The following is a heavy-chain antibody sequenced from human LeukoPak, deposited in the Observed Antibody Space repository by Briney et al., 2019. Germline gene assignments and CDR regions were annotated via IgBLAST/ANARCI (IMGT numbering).Heavy chain of an antibody. CDR3: ARRAGSSGKFDP. J-gene: IGHJ5*02. V-gene: IGHV5-10-1*01. D-gene: IGHD6-19*01. CDR2: IDPSDSET. Sequence: GESLKISCKGSGYIFTTNWISWIRQMPGKGLEWMGRIDPSDSETIYSPSFQGHVTISVDKSISTAYLQWSSLKASDTAMYYCARRAGSSGKFDPWGQGTLVIVSS. CDR1: GYIFTTNW.